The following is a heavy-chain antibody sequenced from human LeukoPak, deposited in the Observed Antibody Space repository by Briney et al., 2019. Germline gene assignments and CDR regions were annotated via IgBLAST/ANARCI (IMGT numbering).Heavy chain of an antibody. Sequence: SVKVSCKASGGTFSSYAISWVRQAPGQGLEWMGRIIPILGIANYAQKFQGRVTMTEDTSTDTAYMELSSLRSEDTAVYYCATSVQWLVAAYYYYGMDVWGQGTTVTVSS. J-gene: IGHJ6*02. CDR1: GGTFSSYA. V-gene: IGHV1-69*04. CDR2: IIPILGIA. D-gene: IGHD6-19*01. CDR3: ATSVQWLVAAYYYYGMDV.